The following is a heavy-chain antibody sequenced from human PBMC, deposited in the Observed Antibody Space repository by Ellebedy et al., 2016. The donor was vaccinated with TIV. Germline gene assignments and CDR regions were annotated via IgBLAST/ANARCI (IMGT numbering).Heavy chain of an antibody. CDR2: IIAGGDST. CDR3: VKLDSSGFYYGRLDY. J-gene: IGHJ4*02. D-gene: IGHD3-22*01. V-gene: IGHV3-23*01. Sequence: GESLKISCAASGFTFSGHAMSWVRQTPGKGLEWVSGIIAGGDSTHYVDFVKGRFTISRDNSRKTLYLQMNSLRAEDTAVYYCVKLDSSGFYYGRLDYWGQGTLVTVSS. CDR1: GFTFSGHA.